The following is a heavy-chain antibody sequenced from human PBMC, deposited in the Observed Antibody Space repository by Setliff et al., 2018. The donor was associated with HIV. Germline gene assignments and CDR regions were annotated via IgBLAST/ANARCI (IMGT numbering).Heavy chain of an antibody. CDR2: ISSSGSTI. CDR3: ARDIIPMVRGVRSGAFDI. D-gene: IGHD3-10*01. J-gene: IGHJ3*02. CDR1: GFTFSTYE. Sequence: PGGSLRLSCAASGFTFSTYEMNWVRQAPGKGLEWVSYISSSGSTIYYADSVKGRFTISRDNAKNSLYLQMNSLRAEDTAIYYCARDIIPMVRGVRSGAFDIWGRGTLVTVSS. V-gene: IGHV3-48*03.